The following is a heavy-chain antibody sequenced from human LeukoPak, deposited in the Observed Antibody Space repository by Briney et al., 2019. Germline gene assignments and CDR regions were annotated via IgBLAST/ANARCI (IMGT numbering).Heavy chain of an antibody. D-gene: IGHD1-20*01. V-gene: IGHV4-59*08. CDR2: NNYNGIT. CDR1: GGSISSYY. J-gene: IGHJ4*02. CDR3: ARQGNWNLDY. Sequence: SETLSLTCTVSGGSISSYYWSWIRQPPGKGLEWIGYNNYNGITNYNPSLKSRVTISVDTSKNQFSLKLTSVTAADTAIYYRARQGNWNLDYWGQGTLVTVSS.